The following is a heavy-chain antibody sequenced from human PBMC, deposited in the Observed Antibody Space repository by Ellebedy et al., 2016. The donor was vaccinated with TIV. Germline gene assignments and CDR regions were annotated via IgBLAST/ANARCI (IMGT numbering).Heavy chain of an antibody. CDR3: ARGPVRTFDF. D-gene: IGHD6-6*01. CDR2: INRDGSGG. CDR1: GFTFSDYW. J-gene: IGHJ4*02. V-gene: IGHV3-7*03. Sequence: GESLKISCAASGFTFSDYWLTWVRQAPGRGLEWVASINRDGSGGYYVDSLKGRFTISRDNAKNSLYLQMNSLRVEEAAVYFCARGPVRTFDFWGQGILVTVSS.